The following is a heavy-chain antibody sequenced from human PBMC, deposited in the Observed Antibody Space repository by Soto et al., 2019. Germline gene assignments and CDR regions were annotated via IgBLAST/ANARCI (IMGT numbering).Heavy chain of an antibody. J-gene: IGHJ6*02. CDR3: ARDREVLLWFGELLGGGMDV. CDR1: GYTFTSYA. D-gene: IGHD3-10*01. CDR2: INAGNGNT. Sequence: GASVKVSCKASGYTFTSYAMHWVRQAPGQRLEWMGWINAGNGNTKYSQKFQGRVTITRDTSASTAYMELSSLRSEDTAVYYCARDREVLLWFGELLGGGMDVWG. V-gene: IGHV1-3*01.